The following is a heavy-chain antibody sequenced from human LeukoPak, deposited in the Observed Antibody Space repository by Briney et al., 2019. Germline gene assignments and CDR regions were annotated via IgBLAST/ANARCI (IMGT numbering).Heavy chain of an antibody. CDR2: IYTSGST. V-gene: IGHV4-4*07. CDR3: ARAYKGTTSLNYYYYMDV. CDR1: GGSISSYY. Sequence: PSETLSLTCTVSGGSISSYYWSWIRQPAGKGLEGIGRIYTSGSTNYNPSLKSRVTMSLDTSNNQFSLKLSSVTAADTAVYYCARAYKGTTSLNYYYYMDVWGKGTTVTVSS. D-gene: IGHD2-2*01. J-gene: IGHJ6*03.